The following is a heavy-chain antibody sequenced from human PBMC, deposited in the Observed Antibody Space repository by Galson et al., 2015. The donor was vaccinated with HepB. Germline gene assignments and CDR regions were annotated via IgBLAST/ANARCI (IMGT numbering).Heavy chain of an antibody. V-gene: IGHV1-18*01. CDR2: ISAYSGDS. D-gene: IGHD3-10*01. CDR1: GYAFTSYS. CDR3: AREPRDYYYGMDV. Sequence: SVKVSCKASGYAFTSYSINWVRQAPGQGLEWMGWISAYSGDSSYAQKLQGRVTMTTDTSTNTAYMELSRLRSDDAAVYYCAREPRDYYYGMDVWGQGTTVIVSS. J-gene: IGHJ6*02.